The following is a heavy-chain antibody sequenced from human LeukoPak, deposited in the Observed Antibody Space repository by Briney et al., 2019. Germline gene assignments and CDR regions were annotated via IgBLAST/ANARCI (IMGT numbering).Heavy chain of an antibody. CDR2: IYYSGST. D-gene: IGHD3-10*01. Sequence: SETLSLTCTVSGGSIISSSYYWGWIRQPPGKGLEWMGNIYYSGSTYYNPSLKSRVTISVDTSKNQFSLKLSSVTAADTAVYYCARHLSDYYGSGSYYNSWGQGTLVTVSS. J-gene: IGHJ4*02. CDR3: ARHLSDYYGSGSYYNS. CDR1: GGSIISSSYY. V-gene: IGHV4-39*01.